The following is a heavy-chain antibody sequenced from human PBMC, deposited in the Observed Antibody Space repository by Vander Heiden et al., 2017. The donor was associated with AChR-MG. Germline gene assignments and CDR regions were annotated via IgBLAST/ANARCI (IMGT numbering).Heavy chain of an antibody. D-gene: IGHD1-26*01. V-gene: IGHV1-46*03. J-gene: IGHJ4*02. CDR2: INPSLDST. CDR1: GFTFTNYH. CDR3: ARELTGSFYFDF. Sequence: QVQLVQSGAEVKKPGASLKVSCKPSGFTFTNYHIHWVRQAPGQGLEWVGTINPSLDSTHYAQKFQGRVRMTRDTSTKTVYMDMTSLRPEDTAVYFCARELTGSFYFDFWGQGSLVTVSS.